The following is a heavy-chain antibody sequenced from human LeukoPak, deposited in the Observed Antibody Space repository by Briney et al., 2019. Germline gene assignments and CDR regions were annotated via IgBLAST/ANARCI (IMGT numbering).Heavy chain of an antibody. CDR2: ISSSSSYI. CDR3: ASQATKIRVPDY. Sequence: PGGSLRLSCAASGFTFSSYSMNWVRQAPGKGLEWVSSISSSSSYIYYPDSVKGRFTISRDNAKNSLYLQMDSLRAEDTAVYYCASQATKIRVPDYWGQGTLVTVSS. V-gene: IGHV3-21*01. CDR1: GFTFSSYS. D-gene: IGHD2-8*01. J-gene: IGHJ4*02.